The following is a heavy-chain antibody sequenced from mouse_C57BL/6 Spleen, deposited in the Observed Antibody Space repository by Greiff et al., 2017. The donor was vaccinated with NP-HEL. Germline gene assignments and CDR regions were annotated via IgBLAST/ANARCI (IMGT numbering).Heavy chain of an antibody. CDR1: GYTFTDYE. Sequence: VQLVESGAELVRPGASVTLSCKASGYTFTDYEMHWVKQTPVHGLEWIGAIDPETGGTAYNQKFKGKAILTADKSSSTAYMELRSLTSEDSAVYYCTRSNDGYAMDYWGQGTSVTVSS. CDR2: IDPETGGT. V-gene: IGHV1-15*01. D-gene: IGHD2-12*01. J-gene: IGHJ4*01. CDR3: TRSNDGYAMDY.